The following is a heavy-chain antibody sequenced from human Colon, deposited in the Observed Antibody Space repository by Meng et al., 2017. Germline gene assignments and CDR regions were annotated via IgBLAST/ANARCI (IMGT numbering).Heavy chain of an antibody. Sequence: QVHLQESGPGLVKPSGTLSLTCAVSGASISSATFWTWVRQSPGKGLEWIGESYYGGSTTYNPSLSSRATISLDKSKSQFSLQLDSVTAADTATYYCASSSGWWRLDSWGHGTLVTVSS. D-gene: IGHD6-19*01. CDR3: ASSSGWWRLDS. CDR1: GASISSATF. J-gene: IGHJ5*01. CDR2: SYYGGST. V-gene: IGHV4-4*02.